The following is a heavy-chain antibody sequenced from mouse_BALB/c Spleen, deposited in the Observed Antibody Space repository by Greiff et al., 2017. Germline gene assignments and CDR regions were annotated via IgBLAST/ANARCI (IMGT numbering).Heavy chain of an antibody. D-gene: IGHD1-2*01. CDR1: GYTFTSYW. CDR2: IYPSDSYT. Sequence: QVQLQQPGAELVRPGASVKLSCKASGYTFTSYWINWVKQRPGQGLEWIGNIYPSDSYTNYNQKFKDKATLTVDKSSSTAYMQLSSPTSEDSAVYYCTRREFITTGYFDYWGQGTTLTVSS. CDR3: TRREFITTGYFDY. V-gene: IGHV1-69*02. J-gene: IGHJ2*01.